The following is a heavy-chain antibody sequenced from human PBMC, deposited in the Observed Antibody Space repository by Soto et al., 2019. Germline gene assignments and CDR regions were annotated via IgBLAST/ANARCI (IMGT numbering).Heavy chain of an antibody. CDR1: RGSLNRYY. CDR2: IYYSGST. CDR3: AISFRWNDDYRALYSFSTRRSFDL. Sequence: SETPSLTCTVHRGSLNRYYWSWIRQPPEKELEWIGYIYYSGSTNYNPSLKSRVTISVDTSKNQFSLKLSSVTAADTAVYYCAISFRWNDDYRALYSFSTRRSFDL. D-gene: IGHD1-1*01. V-gene: IGHV4-59*01. J-gene: IGHJ2*01.